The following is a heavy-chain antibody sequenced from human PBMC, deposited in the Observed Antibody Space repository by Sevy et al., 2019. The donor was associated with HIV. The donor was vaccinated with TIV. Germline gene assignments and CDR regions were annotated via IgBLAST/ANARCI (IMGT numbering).Heavy chain of an antibody. Sequence: GGSLRLSCAASGFTFSSYAMHWDRQAPGKGLEWVAVISYDGSNKYYADSVKGRFTISRDNSKNTLYLQMNSLRAEDTAVYYCARDRYYYDSSGYYSGAFDIWGQGTMVTVSS. J-gene: IGHJ3*02. V-gene: IGHV3-30-3*01. CDR3: ARDRYYYDSSGYYSGAFDI. D-gene: IGHD3-22*01. CDR2: ISYDGSNK. CDR1: GFTFSSYA.